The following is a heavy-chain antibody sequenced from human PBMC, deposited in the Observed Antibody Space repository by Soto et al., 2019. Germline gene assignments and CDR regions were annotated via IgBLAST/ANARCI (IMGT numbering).Heavy chain of an antibody. CDR1: GGSISSGGYS. CDR3: ASYDGSGSYY. V-gene: IGHV4-30-2*01. J-gene: IGHJ4*02. D-gene: IGHD3-10*01. Sequence: SETLSLTCAVSGGSISSGGYSWSWIRQPPGKGLEWIGYIYHSGSTYYNPSLRSRVTISVDRSKNQFSLKLSSVTAADTAVYYCASYDGSGSYYWGQGTLVTVSS. CDR2: IYHSGST.